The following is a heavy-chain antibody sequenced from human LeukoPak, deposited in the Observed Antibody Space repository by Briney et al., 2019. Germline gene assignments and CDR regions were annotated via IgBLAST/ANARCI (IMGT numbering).Heavy chain of an antibody. Sequence: GGSLRLSCAASGFTFSSYWMSWVRQAPGKGLEWVANIRQDGSEKYYVDSVKGRFTISRDNAKNSLYLQMNSLRAEDAAMYYCAREWELLRPVLYYFDYWGQGTLVTVSS. V-gene: IGHV3-7*01. CDR3: AREWELLRPVLYYFDY. D-gene: IGHD1-26*01. J-gene: IGHJ4*02. CDR2: IRQDGSEK. CDR1: GFTFSSYW.